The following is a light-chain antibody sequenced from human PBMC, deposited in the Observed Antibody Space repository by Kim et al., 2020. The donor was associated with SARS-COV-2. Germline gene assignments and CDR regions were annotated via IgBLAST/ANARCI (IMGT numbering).Light chain of an antibody. J-gene: IGKJ4*01. CDR3: QHYSTTPLT. V-gene: IGKV3-15*01. CDR1: QSVSTS. Sequence: VSPGEIATLSCRASQSVSTSLAWYQQKPGQAPRLLIYGASTRATGIPARFSGSGSGTEFTLTISSLQSEDFAVYTCQHYSTTPLTFGGGTKVDIK. CDR2: GAS.